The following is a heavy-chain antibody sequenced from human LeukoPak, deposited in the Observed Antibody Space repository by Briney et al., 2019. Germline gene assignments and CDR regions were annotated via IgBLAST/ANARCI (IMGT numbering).Heavy chain of an antibody. CDR2: INPNSGGT. Sequence: ASVKVSCMASGYTFTGYYMHWVRQAPGQGLEWMGWINPNSGGTNYAQKFQGRVTMTRDTSISTAYMELSRLRSDDTAVYYCARVMGTYCGGDCYSGFDYWGQGTLVTVSS. D-gene: IGHD2-21*01. V-gene: IGHV1-2*02. CDR1: GYTFTGYY. J-gene: IGHJ4*02. CDR3: ARVMGTYCGGDCYSGFDY.